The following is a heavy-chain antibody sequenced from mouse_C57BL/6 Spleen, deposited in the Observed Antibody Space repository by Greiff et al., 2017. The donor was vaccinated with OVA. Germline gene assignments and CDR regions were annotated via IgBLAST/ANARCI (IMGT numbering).Heavy chain of an antibody. Sequence: QVHVKQSGAELVRPGASVTLSCKASGYTFTDYEMHWVKQTPVHGLEWIGAIDPETGGTAYNQKFKGKAILTADKSSSTAYMELRSLTSEDSAVYYCTRSDGSSRRYFDYWGQGTTLTVSS. D-gene: IGHD1-1*01. V-gene: IGHV1-15*01. CDR2: IDPETGGT. CDR3: TRSDGSSRRYFDY. J-gene: IGHJ2*01. CDR1: GYTFTDYE.